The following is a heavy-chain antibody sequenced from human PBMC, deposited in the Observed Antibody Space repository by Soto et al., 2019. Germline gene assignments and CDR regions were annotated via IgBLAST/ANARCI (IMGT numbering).Heavy chain of an antibody. CDR3: ARGGIAAAGADFDY. CDR1: GGTFSSYT. V-gene: IGHV1-69*02. Sequence: ASVKVSCKASGGTFSSYTISWVRQAPGQGLEWMGRIIPILGIANYAQKFQGRVTITADKSTSTAYMELSSLRSEDTAVYYCARGGIAAAGADFDYWGQGTLVTVSS. D-gene: IGHD6-13*01. CDR2: IIPILGIA. J-gene: IGHJ4*02.